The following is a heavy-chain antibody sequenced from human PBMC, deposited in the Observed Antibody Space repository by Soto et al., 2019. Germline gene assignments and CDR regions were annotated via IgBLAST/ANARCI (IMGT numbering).Heavy chain of an antibody. CDR2: MSYSGST. D-gene: IGHD6-6*01. CDR3: ARDTSSSYYGMDV. CDR1: GGSISSYF. V-gene: IGHV4-59*01. Sequence: QVQLQESGPGLVKPSETLSLTCTVSGGSISSYFWSWIRQPPGKGLEWIGYMSYSGSTDYNPSLKSRVTISVDTSKNQFSLKLSSVTAADTAIYYCARDTSSSYYGMDVW. J-gene: IGHJ6*01.